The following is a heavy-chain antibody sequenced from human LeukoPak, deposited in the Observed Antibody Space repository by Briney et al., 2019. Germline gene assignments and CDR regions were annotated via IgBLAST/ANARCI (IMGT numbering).Heavy chain of an antibody. CDR3: ARDWGPDYDYVWGSLAY. V-gene: IGHV3-21*01. D-gene: IGHD3-16*01. J-gene: IGHJ4*02. CDR1: GFTFSSYS. Sequence: GGSLRLSCAASGFTFSSYSMNWVRQAPGKGLEWVSSISSSSSYIYYADSVKGRFTISRDNAKNSLYLQMNSLRAEDTAVYYCARDWGPDYDYVWGSLAYWGQGTLVTVSS. CDR2: ISSSSSYI.